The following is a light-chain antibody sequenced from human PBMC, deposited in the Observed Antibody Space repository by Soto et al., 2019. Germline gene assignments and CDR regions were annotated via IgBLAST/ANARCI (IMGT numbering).Light chain of an antibody. CDR1: QSVSSSY. Sequence: EIVLTQSPGTLSLSPGERATLSCRASQSVSSSYLAWYQQKPGQAPRLLIYGASSRATGIPDRFSGSGSGTDITLTISRLAPEDFALYYCQQYGSSPLGTFGQGTKVEIK. CDR2: GAS. CDR3: QQYGSSPLGT. V-gene: IGKV3-20*01. J-gene: IGKJ1*01.